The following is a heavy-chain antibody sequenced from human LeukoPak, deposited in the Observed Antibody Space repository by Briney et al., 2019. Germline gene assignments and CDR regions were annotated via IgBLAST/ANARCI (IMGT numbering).Heavy chain of an antibody. CDR3: ARSYWNSPFDY. CDR1: GYTFTSYY. D-gene: IGHD1-7*01. V-gene: IGHV1-46*01. J-gene: IGHJ4*02. CDR2: INPSGGST. Sequence: GASVKVSCKASGYTFTSYYMHWVRQAPGQGLEWMGIINPSGGSTSYAQKFQGRVTMTTDTSTSTAYMELRSLRSDDTAVYYCARSYWNSPFDYWGQGTLVTVSS.